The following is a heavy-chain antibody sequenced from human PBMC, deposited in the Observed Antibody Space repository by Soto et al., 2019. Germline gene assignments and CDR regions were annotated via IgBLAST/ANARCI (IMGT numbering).Heavy chain of an antibody. CDR3: ARDPTRHTSQPNKKNWFDP. CDR2: INPNSGGT. Sequence: QVQLVQSGAEVKKPGASVKVSCKASGYTFTGYYMHWVRQAPGQGLEWMGWINPNSGGTNYAQKFQGRVTMTRDTSISTAYMELSRLRSDDTAVYYCARDPTRHTSQPNKKNWFDPWGQGTLVTVSS. CDR1: GYTFTGYY. J-gene: IGHJ5*02. D-gene: IGHD2-8*01. V-gene: IGHV1-2*02.